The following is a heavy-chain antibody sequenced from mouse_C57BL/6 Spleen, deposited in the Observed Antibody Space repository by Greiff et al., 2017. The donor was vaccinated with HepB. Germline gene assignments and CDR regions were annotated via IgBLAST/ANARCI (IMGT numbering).Heavy chain of an antibody. D-gene: IGHD2-3*01. V-gene: IGHV10-3*01. CDR2: IRSKSSNYAT. J-gene: IGHJ1*03. Sequence: EVQVVESGGGLVQPKGSLKLSCAASGFTFNTYAMHWVRQAPGKGLEWVARIRSKSSNYATYYADSVKDRFTISRDDSQSMLYLQMNNLKTEDTAMYYCVRGAGDGYYVWYFDVWGTGTTVTVSS. CDR3: VRGAGDGYYVWYFDV. CDR1: GFTFNTYA.